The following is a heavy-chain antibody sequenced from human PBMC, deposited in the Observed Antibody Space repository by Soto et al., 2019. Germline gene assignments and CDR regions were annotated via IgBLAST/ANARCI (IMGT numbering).Heavy chain of an antibody. J-gene: IGHJ4*02. Sequence: HRVRYAACGGNCGEFVVRWVRQLPGKGLEWVAVISHDGRIKYYADSVQGRFPISRDNSNNMLYLQMDSLKPDDTALFYFARRLEGASSDLLEHWGEGTLVTVSS. CDR1: GGNCGEFV. D-gene: IGHD3-16*01. CDR3: ARRLEGASSDLLEH. CDR2: ISHDGRIK. V-gene: IGHV3-30*04.